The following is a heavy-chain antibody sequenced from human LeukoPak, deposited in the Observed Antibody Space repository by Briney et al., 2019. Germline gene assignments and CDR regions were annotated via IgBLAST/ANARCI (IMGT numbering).Heavy chain of an antibody. V-gene: IGHV1-18*01. D-gene: IGHD3-10*01. CDR3: ARDSGPSADIKLLWFGELYERYYYYGMDV. Sequence: ASVKVSCKASGYTFTSYGISWVRQAPGQGREGMGWISAYNGNTNYAQKLQGRVTMTTDTSTSTAYMELRSLRSDDTAVYYCARDSGPSADIKLLWFGELYERYYYYGMDVWGQGTTVTVSS. CDR2: ISAYNGNT. CDR1: GYTFTSYG. J-gene: IGHJ6*02.